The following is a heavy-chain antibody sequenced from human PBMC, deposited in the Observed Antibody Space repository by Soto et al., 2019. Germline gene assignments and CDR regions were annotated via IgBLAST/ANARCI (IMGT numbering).Heavy chain of an antibody. D-gene: IGHD5-18*01. CDR3: ARVRGYSYGQGRFDY. CDR2: IYYSGST. J-gene: IGHJ4*02. V-gene: IGHV4-30-4*01. Sequence: QVQLQESGPGLVKPSQTLSLTCTVSGGSISSGDYYWSWIRQPPGKGLEWIGYIYYSGSTYYNPSLKSRVTISVDTSKNQFSVKLSSVTAADTAVYYCARVRGYSYGQGRFDYWGQGTLVTVSS. CDR1: GGSISSGDYY.